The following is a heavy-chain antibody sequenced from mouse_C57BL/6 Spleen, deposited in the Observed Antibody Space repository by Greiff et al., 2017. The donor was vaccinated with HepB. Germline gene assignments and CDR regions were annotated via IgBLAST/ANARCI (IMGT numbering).Heavy chain of an antibody. CDR2: IDPSDSYT. CDR1: GYTFTSYW. Sequence: QVQLQQPGAELVMPGASVKLSCKASGYTFTSYWMHWVKQRPGQGLEWIGEIDPSDSYTNYNQKFKGKSTLTVDKSSSTAYMQLSSLTSEDSAVYYCAIQDPFDYWGQGTTLTVSS. V-gene: IGHV1-69*01. J-gene: IGHJ2*01. CDR3: AIQDPFDY.